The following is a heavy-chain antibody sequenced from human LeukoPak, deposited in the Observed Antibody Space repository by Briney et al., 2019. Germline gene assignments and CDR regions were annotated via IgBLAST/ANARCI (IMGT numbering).Heavy chain of an antibody. Sequence: SETLSLTCTVSGGSISSYYWGWLRQPPGKGLEWIGYIYYSGSTNYIPSLNSRVTISVDTTKNQFSLKLSSVTAADTDVYYCARDQHLLTSGTKAHYYYYGMDVWGQGTTVTVSS. J-gene: IGHJ6*02. CDR2: IYYSGST. V-gene: IGHV4-59*01. CDR3: ARDQHLLTSGTKAHYYYYGMDV. CDR1: GGSISSYY. D-gene: IGHD1-7*01.